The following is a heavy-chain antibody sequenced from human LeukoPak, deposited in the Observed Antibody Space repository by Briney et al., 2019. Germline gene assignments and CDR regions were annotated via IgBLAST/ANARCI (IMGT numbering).Heavy chain of an antibody. D-gene: IGHD6-13*01. V-gene: IGHV4-34*01. CDR1: GGSFSGYY. Sequence: SETLSLTCAVYGGSFSGYYWSWIRQPPGKGLEWIGEINHSGSTNYNPSLKSRVTISVDTSKNQLSLKLSSVTAADTAVYYCARDLEAAAGTSFDYWGQGTLVTVSS. CDR2: INHSGST. CDR3: ARDLEAAAGTSFDY. J-gene: IGHJ4*02.